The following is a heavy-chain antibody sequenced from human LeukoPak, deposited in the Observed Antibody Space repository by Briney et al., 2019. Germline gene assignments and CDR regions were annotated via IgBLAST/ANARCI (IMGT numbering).Heavy chain of an antibody. CDR3: AKAPDVDYFDY. CDR2: ISGSGGST. J-gene: IGHJ4*02. Sequence: GGSLRLSCAASGFTFSSYAMSWVHQAPGKGLEWVSAISGSGGSTYYADSVKGRFTISRDNSKNTLYLQMNSLRAEDTAAYYCAKAPDVDYFDYWGQGTLVTVSS. V-gene: IGHV3-23*01. CDR1: GFTFSSYA.